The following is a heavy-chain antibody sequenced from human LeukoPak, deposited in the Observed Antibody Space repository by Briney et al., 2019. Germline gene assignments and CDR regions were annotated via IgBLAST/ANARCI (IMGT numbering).Heavy chain of an antibody. CDR3: ARTAWYSGSYFDY. CDR2: IYYSGST. CDR1: GVSMRSYY. J-gene: IGHJ4*02. V-gene: IGHV4-59*01. D-gene: IGHD1-26*01. Sequence: SETLSLTCTVSGVSMRSYYWSWIRQPPGKGLEWIGYIYYSGSTNYNPSLKSRVTISVDTSKNQFSLKLSSVTAADTAVYYCARTAWYSGSYFDYWGQGTLVTVSS.